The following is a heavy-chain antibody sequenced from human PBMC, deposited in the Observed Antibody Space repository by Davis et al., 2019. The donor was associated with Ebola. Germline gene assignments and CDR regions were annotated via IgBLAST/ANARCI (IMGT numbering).Heavy chain of an antibody. D-gene: IGHD6-19*01. CDR2: IKQDGSEK. CDR3: TRGGSGWDDY. J-gene: IGHJ4*02. Sequence: GGSLRLSCAASGFTFSSYWMSWVRQAPGKGLEWVANIKQDGSEKYYVDSVKGRFTISRDNAKNSLYLQMNSLKTEDTAVYYCTRGGSGWDDYWGQGTLVTVSS. CDR1: GFTFSSYW. V-gene: IGHV3-7*03.